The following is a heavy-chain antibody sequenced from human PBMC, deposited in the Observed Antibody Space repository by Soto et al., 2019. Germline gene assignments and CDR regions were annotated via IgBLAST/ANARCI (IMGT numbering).Heavy chain of an antibody. CDR2: VFNSWST. V-gene: IGHV4-59*01. Sequence: SETLSLTCTVSGTSINSYYWHWIRQPPGNGLEWIGYVFNSWSTNYNPSLENRVTVSADTSKNQFSLKLNSVTTADTAEYFCASGYDSGGFTKIPFDIGGQGTMVT. CDR1: GTSINSYY. J-gene: IGHJ3*02. CDR3: ASGYDSGGFTKIPFDI. D-gene: IGHD3-22*01.